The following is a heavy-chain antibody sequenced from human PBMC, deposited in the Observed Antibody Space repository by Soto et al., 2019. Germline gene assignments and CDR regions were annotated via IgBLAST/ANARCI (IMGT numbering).Heavy chain of an antibody. D-gene: IGHD2-15*01. CDR2: IYTSGST. V-gene: IGHV4-4*07. CDR1: GDSISSYY. J-gene: IGHJ4*02. Sequence: QVQLQESGPGLVKPSETLSLTCTVSGDSISSYYWSWIRQPAGKGLEWIGRIYTSGSTNYNPSLKSRVTMSVDTSKNQFSLKLSSVTAADTAVYYCARDYRALSAGTEGYYFDYWGPGTLVTVSS. CDR3: ARDYRALSAGTEGYYFDY.